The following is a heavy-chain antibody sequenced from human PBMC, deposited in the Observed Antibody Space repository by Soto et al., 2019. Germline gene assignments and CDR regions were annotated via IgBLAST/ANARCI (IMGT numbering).Heavy chain of an antibody. J-gene: IGHJ4*02. CDR2: VYSGGNT. Sequence: GGSLSLSCTASGFNVSGNYMSWVRQAPGKGLEWVSVVYSGGNTYYADSVKGRFTISRDNAKNSLYLQMNSLRAEDTALYYCARDRNFGGGKITFDYWGQGTLVTVSS. D-gene: IGHD3-3*02. V-gene: IGHV3-53*01. CDR3: ARDRNFGGGKITFDY. CDR1: GFNVSGNY.